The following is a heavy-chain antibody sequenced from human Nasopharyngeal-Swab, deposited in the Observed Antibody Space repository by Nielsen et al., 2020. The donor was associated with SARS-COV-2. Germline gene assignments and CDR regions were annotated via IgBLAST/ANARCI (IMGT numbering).Heavy chain of an antibody. CDR3: ARTDYYGSGSPDY. V-gene: IGHV4-39*01. Sequence: GSLRLSCTVSGGSISSSSYYWGWIRQPPGKGLEWIGSIYYSGSTYYNPSLKSRVTISVDTSKYQFSLKLSSVTAADTAVYYCARTDYYGSGSPDYWGQGTLVTVSS. CDR2: IYYSGST. CDR1: GGSISSSSYY. D-gene: IGHD3-10*01. J-gene: IGHJ4*02.